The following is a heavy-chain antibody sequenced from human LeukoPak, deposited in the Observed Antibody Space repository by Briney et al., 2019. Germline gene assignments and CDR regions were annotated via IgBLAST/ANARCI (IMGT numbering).Heavy chain of an antibody. Sequence: GGSLRLSCAASGFTFSSYGMHWVRQAPGKGLEWVAVIWYNGSNKYYADSVKGRFTISRDNSKNTLYLQMNSLRAEDTAVYYCARGEYYYYGMDVWGQGTTVTVSS. V-gene: IGHV3-33*01. CDR2: IWYNGSNK. CDR1: GFTFSSYG. CDR3: ARGEYYYYGMDV. J-gene: IGHJ6*02.